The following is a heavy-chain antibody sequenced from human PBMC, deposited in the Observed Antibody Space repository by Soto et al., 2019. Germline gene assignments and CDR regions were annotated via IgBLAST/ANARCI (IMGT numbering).Heavy chain of an antibody. CDR2: IYPGDSDI. Sequence: PGESLKISCEGSGYSFTTYWIGWVRQMPGKGLEWMGIIYPGDSDIRYSPSFQGQVTISADKSISTAYLQWSSLKASDTAMYYCAREARRSQYYYYGMDVWGQGTTVTVSS. CDR1: GYSFTTYW. J-gene: IGHJ6*02. CDR3: AREARRSQYYYYGMDV. V-gene: IGHV5-51*01. D-gene: IGHD3-10*01.